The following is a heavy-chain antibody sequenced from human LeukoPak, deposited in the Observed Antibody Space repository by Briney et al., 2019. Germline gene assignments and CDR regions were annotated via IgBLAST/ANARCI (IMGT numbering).Heavy chain of an antibody. D-gene: IGHD4-17*01. CDR2: INHSGST. V-gene: IGHV4-34*01. Sequence: PSETLSLTCAVYGGSFIGYYWSWIRQPPGKGLEWIGEINHSGSTNYNPSLKSRVTISVDTSKNQFSLKLSSVTAADTAVYYCASYGDYCSWGQGTLVTVSS. CDR3: ASYGDYCS. CDR1: GGSFIGYY. J-gene: IGHJ4*02.